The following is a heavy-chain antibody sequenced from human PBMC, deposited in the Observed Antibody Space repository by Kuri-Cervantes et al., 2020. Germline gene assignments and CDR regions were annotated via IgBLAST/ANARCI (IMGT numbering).Heavy chain of an antibody. J-gene: IGHJ4*02. Sequence: ASVKVSCKASGYTFTGYYMHWVRQAPGQGLEWMGWINPNSGGTNYAQKFQGRVTMTRNTSISTAYMELSSLRSEDTAVYYCARDHSSGCLDYWGQGTLVTVSS. CDR1: GYTFTGYY. V-gene: IGHV1-2*02. CDR2: INPNSGGT. D-gene: IGHD6-19*01. CDR3: ARDHSSGCLDY.